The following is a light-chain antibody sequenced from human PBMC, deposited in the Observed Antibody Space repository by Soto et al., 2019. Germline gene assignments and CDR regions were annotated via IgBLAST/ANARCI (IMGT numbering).Light chain of an antibody. V-gene: IGKV1-12*02. CDR3: QQSNNFPFT. CDR1: QGVSNW. J-gene: IGKJ4*01. Sequence: DIQMTQSPSSVSASPGDRVTITCRASQGVSNWLAWFQQKPGKAPKLLIYAASTLQSGVPPRFSGSGSGTDFTLTISSLQAEDFATYYCQQSNNFPFTFGGGTKVEIK. CDR2: AAS.